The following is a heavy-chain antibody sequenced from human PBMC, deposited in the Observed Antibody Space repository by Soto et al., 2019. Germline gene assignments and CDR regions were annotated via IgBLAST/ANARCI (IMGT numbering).Heavy chain of an antibody. J-gene: IGHJ4*02. CDR3: AKVMYYYGSGSLDY. D-gene: IGHD3-10*01. CDR1: GFTFSSYS. V-gene: IGHV3-48*01. CDR2: ISSSSSTI. Sequence: GGSLRLSCAASGFTFSSYSMNWVRQAPGKELEWVSYISSSSSTIYYADSVKGRFTISRDNSKNSLYLQMNSLRAEDTAVYYCAKVMYYYGSGSLDYWGQGTLVTVSS.